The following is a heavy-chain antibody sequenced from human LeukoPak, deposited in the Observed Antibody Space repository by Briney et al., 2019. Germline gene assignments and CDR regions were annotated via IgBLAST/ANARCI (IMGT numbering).Heavy chain of an antibody. CDR3: ARQITMVRFADY. CDR2: IYYSGST. V-gene: IGHV4-59*08. D-gene: IGHD3-10*01. CDR1: GGSISSHY. J-gene: IGHJ4*02. Sequence: SETLSLTCTVSGGSISSHYWSWIRQPPGKGLEWIGCIYYSGSTNYNPSLKSRVTISVDTSKNQFSLKLSSVTAADTAVYYCARQITMVRFADYWGQGTLVTVSS.